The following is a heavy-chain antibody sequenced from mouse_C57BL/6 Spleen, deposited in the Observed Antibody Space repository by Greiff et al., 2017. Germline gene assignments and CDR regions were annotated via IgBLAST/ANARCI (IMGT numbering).Heavy chain of an antibody. V-gene: IGHV3-6*01. J-gene: IGHJ1*03. Sequence: EVKLMESGPGLVKPSQSLSLTCSVTGYSITSGYYWNWIRQFPGNKLEWMGYISYDGSNNYNPSLKNRISITRDTSKNQFFLKLNSVTTEDTATYYCARIYYGYGGWYFDVWGTGTTVTVSS. CDR2: ISYDGSN. CDR3: ARIYYGYGGWYFDV. D-gene: IGHD2-2*01. CDR1: GYSITSGYY.